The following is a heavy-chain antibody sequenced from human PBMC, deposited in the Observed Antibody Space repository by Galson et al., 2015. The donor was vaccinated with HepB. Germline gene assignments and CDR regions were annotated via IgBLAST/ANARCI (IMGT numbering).Heavy chain of an antibody. D-gene: IGHD3-16*02. J-gene: IGHJ2*01. CDR3: AKDTRLGESSLYGWHFDL. CDR2: ISWNSGSI. Sequence: LRLSCAASGFTFDDYAMHWVRQAPGKGLEWVSGISWNSGSIGYADSVKGRFTISRDNAKNSLYLQMNSLRTEDTALYYCAKDTRLGESSLYGWHFDLWGRGTLVTVSS. V-gene: IGHV3-9*01. CDR1: GFTFDDYA.